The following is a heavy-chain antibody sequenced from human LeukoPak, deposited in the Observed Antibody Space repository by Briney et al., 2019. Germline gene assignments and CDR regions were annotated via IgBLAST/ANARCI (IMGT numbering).Heavy chain of an antibody. CDR1: GFTFSSCA. D-gene: IGHD2-15*01. CDR2: ISGSGGST. Sequence: GGSLRLSCAASGFTFSSCAMSWVRQAPGKGLEWVSAISGSGGSTYYADSVKGRFTISRDNSENTLYLQMNSLRAEDTAVYYCAKGSRPAIVVVVAATPNYWGQGTLVTVSS. CDR3: AKGSRPAIVVVVAATPNY. J-gene: IGHJ4*02. V-gene: IGHV3-23*01.